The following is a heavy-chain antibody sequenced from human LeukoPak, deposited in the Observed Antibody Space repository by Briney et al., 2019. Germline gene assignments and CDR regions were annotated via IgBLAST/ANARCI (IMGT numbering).Heavy chain of an antibody. CDR3: ARDEDGSGTYKF. V-gene: IGHV1-2*02. D-gene: IGHD3-10*01. Sequence: ASVKVSCKASGYDFTDYYISWVRQAPGQGLEWMGWTNPYSGGTNYAQNFQGRVTMTWDTSVSTAYMELSRLRSADTAVYYCARDEDGSGTYKFWGQGILVTVSS. CDR2: TNPYSGGT. J-gene: IGHJ4*02. CDR1: GYDFTDYY.